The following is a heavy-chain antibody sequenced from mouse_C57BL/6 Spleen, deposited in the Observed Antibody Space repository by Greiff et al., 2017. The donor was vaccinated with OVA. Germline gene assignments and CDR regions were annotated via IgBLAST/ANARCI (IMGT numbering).Heavy chain of an antibody. CDR3: ARGGDGSSNYFDY. Sequence: QVQLQQPGAELVKPGASVKLSCKASGYTFTSYWMHWVKQRPGQGLEWIGMIHPNSGSTNYNEKFKSKATLTVDKSSSTAYMQLNSLTSEDSTVYYCARGGDGSSNYFDYWGQGTTLTVSS. CDR1: GYTFTSYW. CDR2: IHPNSGST. D-gene: IGHD1-1*01. V-gene: IGHV1-64*01. J-gene: IGHJ2*01.